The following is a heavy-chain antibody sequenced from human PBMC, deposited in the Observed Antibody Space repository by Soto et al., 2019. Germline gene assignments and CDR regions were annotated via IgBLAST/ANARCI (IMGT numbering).Heavy chain of an antibody. CDR1: GGSISSGGYH. V-gene: IGHV4-31*03. CDR2: IYYNTGRT. CDR3: TRDKPLPQNSGVGKVYYGMDV. Sequence: QVQLQESGPGLVKPSQTLSLTCTVSGGSISSGGYHWTWIRQRPGKGLEWIGNIYYNTGRTYYTPSNKSRVSISIDRSKNQSSLKLSSVTAADTAVYYGTRDKPLPQNSGVGKVYYGMDVWGQGTTVTVSS. J-gene: IGHJ6*02. D-gene: IGHD3-10*01.